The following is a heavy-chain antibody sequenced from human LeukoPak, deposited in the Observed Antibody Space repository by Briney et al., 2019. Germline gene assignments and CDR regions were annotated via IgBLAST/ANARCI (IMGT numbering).Heavy chain of an antibody. D-gene: IGHD3-3*01. V-gene: IGHV4-34*01. J-gene: IGHJ4*02. CDR1: GGSFSGYY. CDR2: INHSGST. Sequence: SETLSLTCAVYGGSFSGYYWSWIRQPPGKGLEWIGEINHSGSTNYNPSPKSRVTISVDTSKNQFSLKLSSVTAADTAVYYCAREGVNYDFWTHNQQAVDYWGQGTLVTVSS. CDR3: AREGVNYDFWTHNQQAVDY.